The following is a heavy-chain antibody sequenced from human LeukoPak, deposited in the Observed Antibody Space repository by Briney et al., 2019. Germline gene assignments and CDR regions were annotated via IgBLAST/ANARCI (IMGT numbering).Heavy chain of an antibody. D-gene: IGHD3-22*01. Sequence: SETLSLTCTVSGGSISSYYWSWIRQPPGKGLEWIGYIYYSGSTNYNPSLKSRVTISVDTSKNQFSLKLSSVTAADTAVYYCARLVSSGYYPFDYWGQGTLVTVSS. CDR2: IYYSGST. V-gene: IGHV4-59*08. J-gene: IGHJ4*02. CDR3: ARLVSSGYYPFDY. CDR1: GGSISSYY.